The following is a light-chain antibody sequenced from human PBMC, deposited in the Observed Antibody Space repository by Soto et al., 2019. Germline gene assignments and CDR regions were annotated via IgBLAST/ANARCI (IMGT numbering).Light chain of an antibody. Sequence: EIVMTQSPGTLSLSPGERATLSSRASQSVSSYLAWYQQKPGQAPRLLIYDASNRATGIPARFSGSGSGTDFTLTISSLEPEDFAVYYCQQRSNWPLTFGGGTKVDI. J-gene: IGKJ4*01. CDR3: QQRSNWPLT. CDR1: QSVSSY. V-gene: IGKV3-11*01. CDR2: DAS.